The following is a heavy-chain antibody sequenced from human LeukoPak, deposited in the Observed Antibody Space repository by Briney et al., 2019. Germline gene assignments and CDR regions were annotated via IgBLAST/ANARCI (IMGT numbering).Heavy chain of an antibody. CDR1: GGSFSGYY. J-gene: IGHJ3*02. V-gene: IGHV4-34*01. Sequence: SETLSLTCAVYGGSFSGYYWSWIRQPPGKGLEWIGEINHSGSTNYNPSLKSRVTISVDRSKNQFSLKLSSVTAADTAVYYCAREANWGSGAFDIWGQGTMVTVSS. CDR3: AREANWGSGAFDI. CDR2: INHSGST. D-gene: IGHD7-27*01.